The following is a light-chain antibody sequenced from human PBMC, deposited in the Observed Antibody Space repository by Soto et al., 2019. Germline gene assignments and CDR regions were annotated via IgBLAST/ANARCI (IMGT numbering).Light chain of an antibody. J-gene: IGKJ2*01. V-gene: IGKV3-20*01. CDR2: GAF. Sequence: EIVLTQSPGTLSLSPGEKVTLSCRASQSVSGNYLAWYQQKPGQAPRLLIYGAFNRATGIADXXXGSGSGXXXXXXXXXXXPXDFAVYYCQQYGTSPFTFCLGTNLEIK. CDR3: QQYGTSPFT. CDR1: QSVSGNY.